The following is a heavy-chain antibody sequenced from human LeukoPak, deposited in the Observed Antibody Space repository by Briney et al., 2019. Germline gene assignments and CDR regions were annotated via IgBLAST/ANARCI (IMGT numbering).Heavy chain of an antibody. J-gene: IGHJ5*02. V-gene: IGHV3-74*01. CDR1: GFTFSRYW. CDR2: IGDDGSTT. CDR3: ARASRGNWFDP. Sequence: GGSLRLSCAAPGFTFSRYWMHWVRQAPGKGLVWVSRIGDDGSTTAYADSVKGRFTISRDNAKNTLYLQMNSLRAEDTAVYYCARASRGNWFDPWGQGTLVTVSS. D-gene: IGHD3-10*01.